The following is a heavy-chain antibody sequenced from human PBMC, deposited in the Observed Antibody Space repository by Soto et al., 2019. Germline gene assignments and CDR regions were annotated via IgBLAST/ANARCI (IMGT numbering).Heavy chain of an antibody. Sequence: QVQLVQSGAEVKKPGASVKVSCKASGYTFTSYDINWVRQATGQGLEWMGWMNTNSGNTGYAQKFQGRVTMTRNTSKSTAYMELSSLRSEDTAVYYCATLGSGYYYYYYGMDVWGQGTTVTVSS. CDR3: ATLGSGYYYYYYGMDV. CDR2: MNTNSGNT. D-gene: IGHD7-27*01. CDR1: GYTFTSYD. V-gene: IGHV1-8*01. J-gene: IGHJ6*02.